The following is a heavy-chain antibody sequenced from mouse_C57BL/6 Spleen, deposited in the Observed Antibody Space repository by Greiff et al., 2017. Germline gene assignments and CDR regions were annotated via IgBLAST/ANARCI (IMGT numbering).Heavy chain of an antibody. J-gene: IGHJ4*01. CDR2: IYPGSGST. D-gene: IGHD1-1*01. Sequence: QVQLQQPGAELVKPGASVKMSCKASGYTFTSYWITWVKQRPGQGLEWIGDIYPGSGSTNYNEKFKSKATLTVDTSSSTAYMQLSSLTSEDSAVYYCARSYYGSSYGGAMDYRGQGTSVTVSS. CDR3: ARSYYGSSYGGAMDY. CDR1: GYTFTSYW. V-gene: IGHV1-55*01.